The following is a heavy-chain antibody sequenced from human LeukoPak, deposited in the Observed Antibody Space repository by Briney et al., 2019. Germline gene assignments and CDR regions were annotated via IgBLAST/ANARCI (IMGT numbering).Heavy chain of an antibody. CDR2: ISGSGGST. J-gene: IGHJ4*02. CDR3: AKQGRYYDSSGYYWDY. CDR1: GFTVSSNY. V-gene: IGHV3-23*01. D-gene: IGHD3-22*01. Sequence: GGSLRLSCAASGFTVSSNYMSWVRQAPGKGLEWVSAISGSGGSTYYADSVKGRFTISRDNSKNTLYLQMNSLRAEDTAVYYCAKQGRYYDSSGYYWDYWGQGTPVTVSS.